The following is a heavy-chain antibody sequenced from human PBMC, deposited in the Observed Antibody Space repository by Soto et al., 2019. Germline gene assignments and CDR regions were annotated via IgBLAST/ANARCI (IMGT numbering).Heavy chain of an antibody. CDR1: GFTFSSYA. D-gene: IGHD4-17*01. CDR3: AKDGDIHDYGDYFDY. Sequence: GGSLRLSCAASGFTFSSYAMSWVRQAPGKGLEWVSAISGSGGSTYYADSVKGRFTISRDNSKNTLYLQMNSLRAEDTAVYYCAKDGDIHDYGDYFDYWGQGTLVTVSS. J-gene: IGHJ4*02. V-gene: IGHV3-23*01. CDR2: ISGSGGST.